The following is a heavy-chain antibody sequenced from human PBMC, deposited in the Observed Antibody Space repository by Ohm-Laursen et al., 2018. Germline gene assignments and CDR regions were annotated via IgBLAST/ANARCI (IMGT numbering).Heavy chain of an antibody. V-gene: IGHV1-8*01. CDR1: GYTFTSYD. CDR2: MNPNSGNT. CDR3: ARLDSSGYNGFDY. J-gene: IGHJ4*02. D-gene: IGHD3-22*01. Sequence: GSSVKVSCNASGYTFTSYDINWVRQATGQGLEWMGWMNPNSGNTGYAQKFQGRVTMTRNTSISTAYMELSRLTSDDTAVYYCARLDSSGYNGFDYWGQGTLVTVSS.